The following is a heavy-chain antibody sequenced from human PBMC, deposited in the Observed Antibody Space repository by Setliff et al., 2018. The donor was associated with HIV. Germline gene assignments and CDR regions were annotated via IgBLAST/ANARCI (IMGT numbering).Heavy chain of an antibody. CDR1: GYNFTTNW. J-gene: IGHJ5*01. CDR2: ICPADSDT. CDR3: ARVFSAGWFDS. Sequence: GESLKISCKASGYNFTTNWVGWVRQMPGKGLEWMGIICPADSDTRVSPSFQGHVTISADKSISSTYLQWSSLKASDTAMYYCARVFSAGWFDSWGQGTLVTVSS. V-gene: IGHV5-51*01. D-gene: IGHD6-13*01.